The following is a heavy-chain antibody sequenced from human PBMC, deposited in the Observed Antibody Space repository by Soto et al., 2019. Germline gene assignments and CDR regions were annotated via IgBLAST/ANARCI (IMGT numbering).Heavy chain of an antibody. CDR3: ARGRYCSSTSCYPPYYYYYGMDV. CDR1: GFTFSDYY. D-gene: IGHD2-2*01. CDR2: ISSSGSTI. Sequence: QVQLVESGGGLVKPGGSLRLSCAASGFTFSDYYMSWIRQAPGKGLEWVSYISSSGSTIYYADSVKGRFTISRDNAKNSLYLQMNSLRAEDTAVYHCARGRYCSSTSCYPPYYYYYGMDVWGQGTTVTVSS. J-gene: IGHJ6*02. V-gene: IGHV3-11*01.